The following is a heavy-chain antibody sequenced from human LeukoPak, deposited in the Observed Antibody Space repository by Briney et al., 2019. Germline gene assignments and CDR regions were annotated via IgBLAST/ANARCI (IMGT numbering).Heavy chain of an antibody. CDR1: GYTFTSYD. CDR3: ARELRAGYDFWSGSYYYYYMDV. J-gene: IGHJ6*03. D-gene: IGHD3-3*01. V-gene: IGHV1-8*01. Sequence: GASVKVSCKASGYTFTSYDINWVRQATGQRLEWMGWMNPNSGNTGYAQKFQGRVTMTRNTSISTAYMELSSLRSEDTAVYYCARELRAGYDFWSGSYYYYYMDVWGKGTTVTVSS. CDR2: MNPNSGNT.